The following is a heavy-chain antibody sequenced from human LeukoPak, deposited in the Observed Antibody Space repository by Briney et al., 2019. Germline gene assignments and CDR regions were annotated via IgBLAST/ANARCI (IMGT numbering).Heavy chain of an antibody. Sequence: SETLSLTCTVSGGSISTYYWSWIRQPPGKGLEWIGYIYYSGSTNYNPSLKSRVTISVDTSKNQFSLKLSSVTAADTAVYYCARGRYDYVWGSYRYTGIYDYWGQGTLVTVSS. CDR3: ARGRYDYVWGSYRYTGIYDY. D-gene: IGHD3-16*02. V-gene: IGHV4-59*12. CDR1: GGSISTYY. J-gene: IGHJ4*02. CDR2: IYYSGST.